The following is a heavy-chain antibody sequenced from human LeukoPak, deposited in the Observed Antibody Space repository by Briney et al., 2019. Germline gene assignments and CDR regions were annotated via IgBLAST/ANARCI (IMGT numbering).Heavy chain of an antibody. CDR1: GFTFSSYG. CDR2: IWYDGSNK. D-gene: IGHD3-22*01. Sequence: GGSLRLSCAASGFTFSSYGMHWVRQAPGKGLEWVAVIWYDGSNKYYADSVKGRFTISRDNSKNTLYLQLNSLRVEDMAVYYCAKDRVARDYDSSAFDYWGQGTLVTVSS. CDR3: AKDRVARDYDSSAFDY. J-gene: IGHJ4*02. V-gene: IGHV3-33*06.